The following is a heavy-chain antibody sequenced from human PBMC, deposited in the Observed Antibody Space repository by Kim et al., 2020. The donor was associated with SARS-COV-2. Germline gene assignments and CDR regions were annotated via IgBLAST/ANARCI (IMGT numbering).Heavy chain of an antibody. J-gene: IGHJ1*01. CDR2: ISYDGSNK. CDR3: ARGLYGDYVPEYFQH. D-gene: IGHD4-17*01. V-gene: IGHV3-30*04. Sequence: GGSLRLSCAASGFTFSSYAMHWVRQAPGKGLEWVAVISYDGSNKYYADSVKGRFTISRDNSKNTLYLQMNSLRAEDTAVYYCARGLYGDYVPEYFQHWGQGTLVTVSS. CDR1: GFTFSSYA.